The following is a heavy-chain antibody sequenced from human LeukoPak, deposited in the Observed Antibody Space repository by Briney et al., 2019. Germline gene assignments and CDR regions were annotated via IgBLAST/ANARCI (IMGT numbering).Heavy chain of an antibody. CDR3: ARSEDYDYVWGSYRYIFDY. J-gene: IGHJ4*02. D-gene: IGHD3-16*02. Sequence: GGSLRLSCAASGFTFSSYAMHWVRQAPGNGLGYVSAISSNGGSTYYANSVKGRFTISRDNSKNTLYLQMGSLRAEDMAVYYCARSEDYDYVWGSYRYIFDYWGQGTLVTVSS. CDR1: GFTFSSYA. CDR2: ISSNGGST. V-gene: IGHV3-64*01.